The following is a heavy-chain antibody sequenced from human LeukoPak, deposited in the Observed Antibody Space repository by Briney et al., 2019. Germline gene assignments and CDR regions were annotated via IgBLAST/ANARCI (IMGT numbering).Heavy chain of an antibody. Sequence: PSETLSLTCTVSGGSISSSSYYWGWIRQPPGKGLEWIGSIYYSGSTYYNPSLKSRVTISVDTSKNQFSLKLSSVTAADTAVYYCARDLPLLSSAQGEGNWFDPWGQGTLVTVSS. CDR2: IYYSGST. V-gene: IGHV4-39*07. CDR1: GGSISSSSYY. CDR3: ARDLPLLSSAQGEGNWFDP. D-gene: IGHD3-22*01. J-gene: IGHJ5*02.